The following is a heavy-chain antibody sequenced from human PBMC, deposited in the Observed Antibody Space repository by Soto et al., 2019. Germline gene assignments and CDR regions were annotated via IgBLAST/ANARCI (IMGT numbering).Heavy chain of an antibody. D-gene: IGHD3-3*01. CDR2: ISAYNGNT. V-gene: IGHV1-18*01. CDR1: GYTFTSYG. Sequence: ASVKVSCKASGYTFTSYGISWVRQAPGQGLEWMGWISAYNGNTNYAQKLQGRVTMTTDTSTSTAYMELRSLRSDDTAVYYCARLEIFYDFWSGYSPFDYWGQGTLVTVSS. J-gene: IGHJ4*02. CDR3: ARLEIFYDFWSGYSPFDY.